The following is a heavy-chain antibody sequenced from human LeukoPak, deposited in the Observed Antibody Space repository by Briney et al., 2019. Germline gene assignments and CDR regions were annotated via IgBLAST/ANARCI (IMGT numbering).Heavy chain of an antibody. CDR2: INTSGGTT. CDR3: AKVYNWHDR. V-gene: IGHV3-23*01. Sequence: GGSLRLSCAASGFTFSSYGMTWVRQAPGKGLEWVSTINTSGGTTYYTDSVKGRFTGSRDNSKNTLYLQMNSLRAEDTAVYYCAKVYNWHDRWGQGTLVTVSS. CDR1: GFTFSSYG. J-gene: IGHJ5*02.